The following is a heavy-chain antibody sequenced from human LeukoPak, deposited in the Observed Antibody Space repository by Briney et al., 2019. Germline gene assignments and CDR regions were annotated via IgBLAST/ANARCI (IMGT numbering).Heavy chain of an antibody. CDR1: RFTFSSYS. D-gene: IGHD3-22*01. CDR2: ISSSSSYI. V-gene: IGHV3-21*01. Sequence: GGSLRLSCAASRFTFSSYSMNWVRQAPGKGLEWVSSISSSSSYIYYADSVKGRFTISRDNAKNSLYLQMNSLRAEDTAVYYCARDRGRDSSGYYLSPFDYWGQGTLVTVSS. CDR3: ARDRGRDSSGYYLSPFDY. J-gene: IGHJ4*02.